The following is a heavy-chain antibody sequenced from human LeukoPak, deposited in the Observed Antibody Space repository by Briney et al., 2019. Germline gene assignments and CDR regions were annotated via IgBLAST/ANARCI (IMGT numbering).Heavy chain of an antibody. CDR1: GFTFSRYW. CDR2: IKQDGSEK. CDR3: AKASGVYFGESGFDF. Sequence: GGSLRLSCAASGFTFSRYWMTWVRQAPGKGLEWVANIKQDGSEKYYVDSVKGRFTISRGNAKNTLFLQMNSLRAEDTALYYCAKASGVYFGESGFDFWGQGTLVTVSS. V-gene: IGHV3-7*05. J-gene: IGHJ4*02. D-gene: IGHD3-10*01.